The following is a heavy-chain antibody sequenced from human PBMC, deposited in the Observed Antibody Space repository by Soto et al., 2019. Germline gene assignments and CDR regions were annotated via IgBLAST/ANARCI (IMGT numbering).Heavy chain of an antibody. D-gene: IGHD2-2*01. CDR3: ARSQGSSTSLEIYYYYYYGMDV. CDR1: GGTFSSYA. Sequence: QVPLVQSGAEVKKPGSSVKVSCKASGGTFSSYAISWVRQAPGQGLEWMGGIIPISDTTNYAQKFQGRVTITADESTSTAYMELSSLRSEDTAVYYCARSQGSSTSLEIYYYYYYGMDVWGHGTTVTVSS. V-gene: IGHV1-69*01. J-gene: IGHJ6*02. CDR2: IIPISDTT.